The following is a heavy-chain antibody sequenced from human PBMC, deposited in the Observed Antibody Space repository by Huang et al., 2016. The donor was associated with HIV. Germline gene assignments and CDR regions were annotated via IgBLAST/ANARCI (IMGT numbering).Heavy chain of an antibody. CDR1: GVSVSSDSYY. V-gene: IGHV4-61*01. Sequence: QVQLQESGPGLVKPSETLSLTCSVSGVSVSSDSYYWSWVRQSPAKGLEWIGYIHHSGTTHQNPSLQSRVTISVDMSKNQFSLNLTSGTTADTAVYYCARVPGFDIWGPGTRVTVSS. CDR2: IHHSGTT. J-gene: IGHJ3*02. CDR3: ARVPGFDI.